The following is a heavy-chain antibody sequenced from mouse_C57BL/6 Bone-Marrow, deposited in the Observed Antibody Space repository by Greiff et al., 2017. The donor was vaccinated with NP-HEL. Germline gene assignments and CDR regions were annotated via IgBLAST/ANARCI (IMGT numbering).Heavy chain of an antibody. Sequence: EVKLQESGGDLVKPGGSLKLSCAASGFTFSSYGMSWVRQTPDKRLEWVATISSGGSYTYYPDSVKGRFTISRDNAKNTLYLQMSSLKSEDTAMYYCARRRRFDYWGQGTTLTVSS. CDR3: ARRRRFDY. CDR2: ISSGGSYT. J-gene: IGHJ2*01. CDR1: GFTFSSYG. V-gene: IGHV5-6*01.